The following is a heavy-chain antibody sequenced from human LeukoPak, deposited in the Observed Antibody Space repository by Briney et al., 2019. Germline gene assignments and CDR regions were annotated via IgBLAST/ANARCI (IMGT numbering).Heavy chain of an antibody. CDR1: GYTLTELS. CDR2: FDPEDGET. CDR3: ATTWGYCSSTSCSPFDY. V-gene: IGHV1-24*01. D-gene: IGHD2-2*01. Sequence: ASVKVSCKVSGYTLTELSMHWVRQAPGKGLEWMGGFDPEDGETIYAQKFQGRVTMTEDTSTDTAYMELSSLRSEDTAVYYCATTWGYCSSTSCSPFDYWGQGTLVTVSS. J-gene: IGHJ4*02.